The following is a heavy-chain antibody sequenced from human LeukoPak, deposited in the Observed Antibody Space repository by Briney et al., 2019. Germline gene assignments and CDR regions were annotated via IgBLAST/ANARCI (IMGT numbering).Heavy chain of an antibody. CDR1: GGSISSTSYY. CDR2: IYYSGST. D-gene: IGHD3-3*01. V-gene: IGHV4-39*07. CDR3: VRDFRFLEDY. Sequence: SETLSLTCTVSGGSISSTSYYWGWIRQPPGKGLEWIGNIYYSGSTYYNPSLKSRVTISVDTSKNQFSLKLSSVTAEDTAVYYCVRDFRFLEDYWGQGTLVTVSS. J-gene: IGHJ4*02.